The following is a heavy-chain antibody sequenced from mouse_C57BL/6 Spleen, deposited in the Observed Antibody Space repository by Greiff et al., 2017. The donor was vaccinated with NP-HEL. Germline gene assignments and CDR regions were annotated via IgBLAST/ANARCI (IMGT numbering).Heavy chain of an antibody. V-gene: IGHV5-9*01. Sequence: EVKLVESGGGLVKPGGSLKLSCAASGFTFSSYTMSWVRQTPEKRLEWVATISGGGGNTYYPDSVKGRFTISRDNAKNTLYLQMSSLRSEDTALYYCARPITTVVGGYFDVWGTGTTVTVSS. J-gene: IGHJ1*03. D-gene: IGHD1-1*01. CDR3: ARPITTVVGGYFDV. CDR2: ISGGGGNT. CDR1: GFTFSSYT.